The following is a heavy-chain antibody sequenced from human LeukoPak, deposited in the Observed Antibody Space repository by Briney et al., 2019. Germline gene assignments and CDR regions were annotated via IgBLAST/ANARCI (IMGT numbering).Heavy chain of an antibody. CDR3: ARAYYGSGTYYFDI. CDR1: GGSISSSNW. CDR2: IYHSGST. D-gene: IGHD3-10*01. Sequence: SETLSLTCAVSGGSISSSNWWSWVRQPPGKGLEWIGEIYHSGSTNYNPSLKSRVTISLDTSKNQFSLKLSSVTAADTAVYYCARAYYGSGTYYFDIWGQGTMITVSS. J-gene: IGHJ3*02. V-gene: IGHV4-4*02.